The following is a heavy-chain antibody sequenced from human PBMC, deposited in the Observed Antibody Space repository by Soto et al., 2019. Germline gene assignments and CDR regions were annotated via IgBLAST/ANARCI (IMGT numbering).Heavy chain of an antibody. D-gene: IGHD3-22*01. CDR2: IKSKTDGGTT. J-gene: IGHJ4*02. Sequence: GGSLRLSCAASGFTFSNAWMNWVRQAPGKGLEWVSRIKSKTDGGTTDYAAPVKGRFTISRDDSKNTLYLQMNSLKTEDTAVYYCTTDLISESMIVVVTDYWGQGTLVTVSS. V-gene: IGHV3-15*07. CDR1: GFTFSNAW. CDR3: TTDLISESMIVVVTDY.